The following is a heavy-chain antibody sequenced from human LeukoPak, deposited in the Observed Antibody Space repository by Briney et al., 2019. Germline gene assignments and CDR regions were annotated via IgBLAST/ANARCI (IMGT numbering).Heavy chain of an antibody. CDR1: GGSLSGYY. Sequence: PSETLSLICAVYGGSLSGYYWSWIRQPPGKGLEWIGEINHSGSTNYNPSLKSRVTISVDTSKNQFSLKLNSVTAADTAVYYCARVPPSDSSGWYYCDTSGYKATTRYFDYWGQGTLVTVSS. CDR3: ARVPPSDSSGWYYCDTSGYKATTRYFDY. J-gene: IGHJ4*02. D-gene: IGHD3-22*01. V-gene: IGHV4-34*01. CDR2: INHSGST.